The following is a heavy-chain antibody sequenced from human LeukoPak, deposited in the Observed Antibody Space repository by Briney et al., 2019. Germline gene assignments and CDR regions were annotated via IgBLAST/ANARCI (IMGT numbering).Heavy chain of an antibody. CDR2: INPNSGGT. V-gene: IGHV1-2*02. CDR1: RYTFTGHY. Sequence: GASVKVSCKSSRYTFTGHYMYWVRQAPGQGLEWMGWINPNSGGTNYVQKFQGRVTMTRDTSISTAYMELSSLRSDVTAVYYCALSTVATEAFDIWGQGTMVTVSS. J-gene: IGHJ3*02. D-gene: IGHD4-17*01. CDR3: ALSTVATEAFDI.